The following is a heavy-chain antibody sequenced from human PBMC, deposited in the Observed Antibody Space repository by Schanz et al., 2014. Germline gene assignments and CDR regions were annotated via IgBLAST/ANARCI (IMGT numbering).Heavy chain of an antibody. V-gene: IGHV3-48*01. CDR3: ARSRGFDSSFDF. CDR2: ISSSGTSI. D-gene: IGHD5-12*01. J-gene: IGHJ4*02. Sequence: EVQLVEPGGGVVQPGGSLRLSCATSGFTFITYTMNWVRQTPGKGLEWVSFISSSGTSIYYADSVKGRFTISRDNAKNSLYLQMNSLRAEDTAVYYCARSRGFDSSFDFWGRGALVTVSS. CDR1: GFTFITYT.